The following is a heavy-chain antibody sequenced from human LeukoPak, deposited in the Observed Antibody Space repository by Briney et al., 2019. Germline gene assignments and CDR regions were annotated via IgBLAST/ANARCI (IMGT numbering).Heavy chain of an antibody. J-gene: IGHJ4*02. V-gene: IGHV3-23*01. CDR1: GFSFVTSA. Sequence: GGSLRLSCAASGFSFVTSAMSWVRQAPGKGLEWVSTFGRYGGTYYGDSVKGRFTISRDNSQNTLYLQLNSLRAEDTAVYFCARRDSSGHNYFDFWGQGTLVTVSS. D-gene: IGHD3-22*01. CDR2: FGRYGGT. CDR3: ARRDSSGHNYFDF.